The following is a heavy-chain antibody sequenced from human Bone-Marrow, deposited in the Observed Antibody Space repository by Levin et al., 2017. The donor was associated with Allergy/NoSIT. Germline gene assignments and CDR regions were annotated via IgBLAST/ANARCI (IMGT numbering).Heavy chain of an antibody. J-gene: IGHJ4*02. Sequence: AGESLKISCAASGFTFSSYGMHWVRQAPGKGLEWVAVISYDGSNKYYADSVKGRFTISRDNSKNTLYLQMNSLRAEDTAVYYCAKDGDGYSSGWYLLFSYFDYWGQGTLVTVSS. V-gene: IGHV3-30*18. CDR1: GFTFSSYG. CDR2: ISYDGSNK. D-gene: IGHD6-19*01. CDR3: AKDGDGYSSGWYLLFSYFDY.